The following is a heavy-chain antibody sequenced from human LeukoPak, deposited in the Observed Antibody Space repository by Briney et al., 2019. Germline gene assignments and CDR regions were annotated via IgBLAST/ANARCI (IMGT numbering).Heavy chain of an antibody. CDR1: GFSLTSSGVG. Sequence: SGPTLVNPTQTLTLTCTFSGFSLTSSGVGVGWIRQPPGKALEWLASIYYNDDKRFSTSLKSRLTNTKDTSKNQVVLTMTNMEPVDTATYYCTHRRELYDYGGHGFEHWGQGTLVNVSS. CDR2: IYYNDDK. D-gene: IGHD4-23*01. V-gene: IGHV2-5*01. CDR3: THRRELYDYGGHGFEH. J-gene: IGHJ4*02.